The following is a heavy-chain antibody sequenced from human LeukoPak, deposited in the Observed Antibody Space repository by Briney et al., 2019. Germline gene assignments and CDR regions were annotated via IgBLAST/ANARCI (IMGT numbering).Heavy chain of an antibody. D-gene: IGHD3-10*01. CDR3: ARGGGSYYYGSEY. V-gene: IGHV3-11*05. J-gene: IGHJ4*02. CDR2: ISSSSSYT. CDR1: GFTFSDYY. Sequence: GGSLRLSCAASGFTFSDYYMSWIRQAPGKGLEGVSYISSSSSYTNYADSVEGRFTISRDNAKNSLYLQMNSLRAEDTAVYYCARGGGSYYYGSEYWGQGTLVTVSS.